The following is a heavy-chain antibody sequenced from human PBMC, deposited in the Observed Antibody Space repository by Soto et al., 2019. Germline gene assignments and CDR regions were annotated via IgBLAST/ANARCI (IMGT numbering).Heavy chain of an antibody. V-gene: IGHV4-59*08. CDR2: IHYSGST. Sequence: QVQLQESGPGLVKPSESLSLTCTVSCGSISSYYCSWIRQPPGKGLEWIAYIHYSGSTDDNPSLKSRVTISVDTSKNQFSLNLTSVTAADTAVYYCARHAGYSNSWYFNYWGQGTLVTVSS. CDR3: ARHAGYSNSWYFNY. J-gene: IGHJ4*02. D-gene: IGHD6-13*01. CDR1: CGSISSYY.